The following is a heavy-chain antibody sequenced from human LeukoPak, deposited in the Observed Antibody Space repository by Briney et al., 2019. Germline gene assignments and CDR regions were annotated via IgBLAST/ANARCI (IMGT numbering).Heavy chain of an antibody. V-gene: IGHV4-4*02. CDR1: GGSISSSNW. D-gene: IGHD3-10*02. J-gene: IGHJ5*02. Sequence: SETLSLTCAVSGGSISSSNWWSWVRQPPGKGLEWIGEIYHSGSTNYNPSLKSRVTISVDKSKNQFSLKLSSVTAADTAVYYCARRGLVRAVQYNWFDPWGQGTLVTVSS. CDR2: IYHSGST. CDR3: ARRGLVRAVQYNWFDP.